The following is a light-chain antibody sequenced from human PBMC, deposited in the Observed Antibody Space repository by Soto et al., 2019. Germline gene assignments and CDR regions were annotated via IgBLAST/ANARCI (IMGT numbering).Light chain of an antibody. CDR1: QSVLYSSNNKNY. Sequence: EIVLTQFPDSLGVSLGERAAINCKSSQSVLYSSNNKNYLAWYQQKPGQPPKLLIYWASTRESGVPDRFSGSGSGTDFTLTISSLQAEDVAVYYCHQYYTTPWAFGQGTKVDIK. CDR3: HQYYTTPWA. V-gene: IGKV4-1*01. CDR2: WAS. J-gene: IGKJ1*01.